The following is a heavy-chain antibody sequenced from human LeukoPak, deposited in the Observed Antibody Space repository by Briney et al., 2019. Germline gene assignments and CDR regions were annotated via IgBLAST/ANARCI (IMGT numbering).Heavy chain of an antibody. CDR1: GYTFTGYY. J-gene: IGHJ4*02. CDR2: INPNSGGT. V-gene: IGHV1-2*02. CDR3: ARDGSSEATTPYFDY. Sequence: ASVKVSCKASGYTFTGYYMHWVRQAPGQGLEWMGWINPNSGGTNYAQKFQGRVTMTRDTSISTAYMELSRLRSDDTAVYYCARDGSSEATTPYFDYWGQGTLVTVSS. D-gene: IGHD5-12*01.